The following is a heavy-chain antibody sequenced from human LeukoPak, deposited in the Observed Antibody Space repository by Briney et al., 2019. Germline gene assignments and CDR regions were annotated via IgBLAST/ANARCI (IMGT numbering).Heavy chain of an antibody. Sequence: GGSLRLSCAASGFTVSSNFMSWVRQAPGKGLEWVSVLYSGGYTVYADSVKGRFTISRDNSENTLYLQMNSLRADDTAVYYCVRASSTTAAGLFDFWGQGTLLTVSS. CDR1: GFTVSSNF. D-gene: IGHD6-13*01. CDR2: LYSGGYT. CDR3: VRASSTTAAGLFDF. J-gene: IGHJ4*02. V-gene: IGHV3-53*01.